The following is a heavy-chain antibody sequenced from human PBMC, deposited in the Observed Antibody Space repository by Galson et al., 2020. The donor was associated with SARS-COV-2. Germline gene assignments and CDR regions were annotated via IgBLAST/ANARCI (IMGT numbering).Heavy chain of an antibody. CDR1: GFTFSSYW. Sequence: GESLKISCAASGFTFSSYWMHWVRQAPGKGLVWVSRINSDGSSTSYADSVKGRFTISRDNAKNTLYLQMNSLRAEDTAVYYCARDEAGYYGSGTPIHWGQGTLVTVSS. J-gene: IGHJ4*02. CDR3: ARDEAGYYGSGTPIH. V-gene: IGHV3-74*01. D-gene: IGHD3-10*01. CDR2: INSDGSST.